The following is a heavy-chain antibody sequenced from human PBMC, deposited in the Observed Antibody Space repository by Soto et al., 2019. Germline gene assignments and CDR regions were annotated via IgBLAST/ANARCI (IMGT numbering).Heavy chain of an antibody. J-gene: IGHJ4*02. D-gene: IGHD3-10*01. CDR1: GFAFSSYW. CDR3: ARAGEIWFGELAR. V-gene: IGHV3-7*01. CDR2: IKQDGSEK. Sequence: GGSLRLSCGASGFAFSSYWMSWFRQAPGKGLEWVANIKQDGSEKYYVDSVKGRFTISRDNTKNSLYLQMNSLRSEDTAVYYCARAGEIWFGELARWGQGTLVTVSS.